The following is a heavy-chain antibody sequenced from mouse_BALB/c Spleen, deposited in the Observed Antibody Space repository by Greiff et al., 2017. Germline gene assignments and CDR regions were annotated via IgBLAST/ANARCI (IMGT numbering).Heavy chain of an antibody. D-gene: IGHD6-2*01. CDR3: ARRGLLLYYFDY. Sequence: EVQLQQSGAELVRSGASVKLSCTASGFNIKDYYMHWVKQRPEQGLEWIGWIDPENGNTIYDPKFQGKASITADTSSNTAYLQLSSLTSEDTAVYYCARRGLLLYYFDYWGQGTTLTVSS. CDR1: GFNIKDYY. J-gene: IGHJ2*01. CDR2: IDPENGNT. V-gene: IGHV14-1*02.